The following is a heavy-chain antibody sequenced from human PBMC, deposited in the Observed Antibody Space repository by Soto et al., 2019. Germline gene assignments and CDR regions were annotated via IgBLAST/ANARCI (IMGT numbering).Heavy chain of an antibody. V-gene: IGHV4-39*01. CDR3: ARQPRITIFGVVIYNWFDP. Sequence: PSETLSRTPTLCGGCSCSGGYCGCWINKPPRNGLEWIGSIYYSGSTYYNPSLKSRVTISVDTSKNQFSLKLSSVTAADTAVYYCARQPRITIFGVVIYNWFDPWGQGNLVS. D-gene: IGHD3-3*01. CDR2: IYYSGST. J-gene: IGHJ5*02. CDR1: GGCSCSGGYC.